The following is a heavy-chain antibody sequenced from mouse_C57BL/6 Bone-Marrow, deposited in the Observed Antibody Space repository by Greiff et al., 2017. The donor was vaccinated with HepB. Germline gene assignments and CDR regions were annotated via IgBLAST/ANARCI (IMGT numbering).Heavy chain of an antibody. CDR2: IYPRDGST. Sequence: VQPQQSAAELVKPGASVKISCKVSGYTFTDHTIHWMKQRPEQGLEWIGYIYPRDGSTKYNEKFKGKATLTADKSSSTAYMQLNSLTSEDSAVYFCARRTYYYGSSYYYYAMDYWGQGTSVTVSS. CDR1: GYTFTDHT. CDR3: ARRTYYYGSSYYYYAMDY. V-gene: IGHV1-78*01. J-gene: IGHJ4*01. D-gene: IGHD1-1*01.